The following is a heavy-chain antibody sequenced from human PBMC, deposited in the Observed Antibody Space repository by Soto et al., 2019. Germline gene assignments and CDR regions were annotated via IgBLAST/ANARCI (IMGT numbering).Heavy chain of an antibody. CDR2: IYPGDSDT. Sequence: WKSLKIPCKASEYSFTTYWIVWVRQMAGKGLEWMGIIYPGDSDTRYSTSFQGQVTISADKSISTAYLQWSSLKASDSAMFYCARKDIAGNSVDFWGQGTLVTVSS. V-gene: IGHV5-51*01. J-gene: IGHJ4*02. CDR3: ARKDIAGNSVDF. CDR1: EYSFTTYW. D-gene: IGHD6-13*01.